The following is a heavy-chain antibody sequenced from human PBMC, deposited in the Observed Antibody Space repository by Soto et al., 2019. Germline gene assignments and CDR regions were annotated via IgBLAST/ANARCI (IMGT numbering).Heavy chain of an antibody. V-gene: IGHV1-69*13. CDR1: GGTFSSYA. Sequence: SVKVSCKASGGTFSSYAISWVRQAPGQGLEWMGGIIPIFGTANYAQKFQGRVTITADESTSTAYMELSSLRSEDTAVYYCARDRAAAAPSPPDHWGQGTLVTVSS. J-gene: IGHJ5*02. CDR2: IIPIFGTA. CDR3: ARDRAAAAPSPPDH. D-gene: IGHD6-13*01.